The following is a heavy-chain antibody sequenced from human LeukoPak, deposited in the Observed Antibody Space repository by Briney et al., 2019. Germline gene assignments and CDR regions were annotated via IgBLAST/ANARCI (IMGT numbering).Heavy chain of an antibody. CDR3: AREAARGVSP. Sequence: PSETLSLTCAVYGGSFSGYYWSWIRQPAGKGLEWIGEINHSGSTNYNPSLKSRVTISVDTSKNQFSLKLSSVTAADTAVYYCAREAARGVSPWGQGTLVTVSS. V-gene: IGHV4-34*01. CDR2: INHSGST. D-gene: IGHD6-6*01. J-gene: IGHJ5*02. CDR1: GGSFSGYY.